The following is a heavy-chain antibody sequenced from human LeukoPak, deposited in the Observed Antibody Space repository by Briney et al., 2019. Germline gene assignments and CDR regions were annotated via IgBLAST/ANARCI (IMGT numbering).Heavy chain of an antibody. J-gene: IGHJ6*02. Sequence: ASVKVSCKASGYSFTSYTMNWVRQAPGQGLEWMGWINTNTGNPTYAQGFTGRFVFSLDTSVSTAYLQISSLKAEGTAVYYCARDREECPISYYYYGMDVWGQGTTVTVSS. D-gene: IGHD3-3*01. V-gene: IGHV7-4-1*02. CDR1: GYSFTSYT. CDR3: ARDREECPISYYYYGMDV. CDR2: INTNTGNP.